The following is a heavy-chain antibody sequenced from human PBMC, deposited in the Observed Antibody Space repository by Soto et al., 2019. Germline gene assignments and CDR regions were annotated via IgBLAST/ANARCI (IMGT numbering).Heavy chain of an antibody. J-gene: IGHJ4*02. Sequence: LRLSCAASGFTFSSYGMPWVRQAPGKGVEWVSVISYDGSNKSYADSVKGRFTISRDHSKNTLHLQMNRLRAEDTAVYYCAKASPNYSDSSGYSYYFDYVGQGALVTLAS. D-gene: IGHD3-22*01. CDR2: ISYDGSNK. CDR1: GFTFSSYG. CDR3: AKASPNYSDSSGYSYYFDY. V-gene: IGHV3-30*18.